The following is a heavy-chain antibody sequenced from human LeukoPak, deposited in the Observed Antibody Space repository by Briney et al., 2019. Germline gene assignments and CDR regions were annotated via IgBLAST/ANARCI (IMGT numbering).Heavy chain of an antibody. CDR3: AVRYCSSTSCDYYYYYMDV. V-gene: IGHV1-69*05. CDR2: IIPIFGTA. J-gene: IGHJ6*03. Sequence: SVKVSCKASGGTFSSYAISWVRQAPGQGLEWMGGIIPIFGTANYAQKFQGRVTITTDESTSTAYMELSSLRSEDTAVYYCAVRYCSSTSCDYYYYYMDVWGKETTVTVSS. CDR1: GGTFSSYA. D-gene: IGHD2-2*01.